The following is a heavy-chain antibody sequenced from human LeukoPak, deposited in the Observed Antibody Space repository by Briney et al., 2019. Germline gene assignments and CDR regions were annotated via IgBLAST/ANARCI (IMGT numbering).Heavy chain of an antibody. J-gene: IGHJ4*02. D-gene: IGHD6-19*01. V-gene: IGHV3-23*01. CDR2: ISGSGGST. CDR3: AKREIAVAGSFDY. CDR1: GFTFSSYA. Sequence: AGGSLRLSCAASGFTFSSYAMSWVRQAPGKGLEWVSAISGSGGSTYYADSVKGRFTISRDNSKNTLYPQMNSLRAEDTAVYYCAKREIAVAGSFDYWGQGTLVTVSS.